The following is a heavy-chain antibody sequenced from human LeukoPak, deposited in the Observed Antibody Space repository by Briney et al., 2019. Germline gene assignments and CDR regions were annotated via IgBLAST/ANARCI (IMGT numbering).Heavy chain of an antibody. D-gene: IGHD6-25*01. Sequence: PGGSLRLSCAASGVTVSSIHMVWVRQAPGKGLEWVSVTYTGGNSYYADSVKGRFTISRDLSTNTLYLQMNSLTTEDTAMYFCARRPVAAEYFQHWGQGTLVTVSS. CDR3: ARRPVAAEYFQH. J-gene: IGHJ1*01. V-gene: IGHV3-53*05. CDR2: TYTGGNS. CDR1: GVTVSSIH.